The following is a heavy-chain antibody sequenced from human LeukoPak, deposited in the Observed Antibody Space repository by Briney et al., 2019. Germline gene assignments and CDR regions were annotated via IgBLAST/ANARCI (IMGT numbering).Heavy chain of an antibody. CDR2: IIPIFGTA. CDR1: GGTFSSYA. Sequence: SVKVSCKASGGTFSSYAISWVRQAPGQGLEWMGGIIPIFGTANYAQKFQGRVTITADESTSTAYMELSSLRSEDTAVYYCARGDAFYDFWSGDSYYFDYWGQGTLVTVSS. CDR3: ARGDAFYDFWSGDSYYFDY. D-gene: IGHD3-3*01. J-gene: IGHJ4*02. V-gene: IGHV1-69*13.